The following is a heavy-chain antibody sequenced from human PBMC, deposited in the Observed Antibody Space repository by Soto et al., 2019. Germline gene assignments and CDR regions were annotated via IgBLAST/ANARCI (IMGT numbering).Heavy chain of an antibody. D-gene: IGHD4-17*01. CDR2: IYYSGST. Sequence: SETLSLTCTVSGGSISSYYWSWIRQPPGKGLEWIGYIYYSGSTNYNPSLKSRVTISVDTSKNQFSLKLSSVTAADTAVYYCARDRRASVTTNYFDYWGQGALVTVSS. CDR1: GGSISSYY. J-gene: IGHJ4*02. V-gene: IGHV4-59*01. CDR3: ARDRRASVTTNYFDY.